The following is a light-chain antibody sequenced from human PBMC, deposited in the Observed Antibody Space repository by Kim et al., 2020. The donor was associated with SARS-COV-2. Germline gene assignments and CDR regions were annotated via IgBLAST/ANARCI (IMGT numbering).Light chain of an antibody. CDR3: AAWDDSLNGVM. V-gene: IGLV1-44*01. CDR1: RSNIGNNA. Sequence: GHRVTISCSGSRSNIGNNAVNWSQQLPGTAPKLLIYSNGHRPSGDSDRFSGSKSGTSASLAISGLQSEDEANYYCAAWDDSLNGVMFGGGTQLTVL. CDR2: SNG. J-gene: IGLJ3*02.